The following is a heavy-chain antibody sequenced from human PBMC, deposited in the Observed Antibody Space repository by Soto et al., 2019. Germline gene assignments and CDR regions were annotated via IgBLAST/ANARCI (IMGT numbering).Heavy chain of an antibody. V-gene: IGHV4-4*07. CDR2: GDTNGAT. Sequence: QVQLQESGPGLLRPSDTLSLTCTVSGDSFSGYYWSWIRQPAGKGLEWIGRGDTNGATNYNPSLTSRVTVPGDTSRNQFSLKLRFVTAADTAVYYCAREAAETVGDGYWCDPWGQGTLVTVSS. CDR1: GDSFSGYY. CDR3: AREAAETVGDGYWCDP. D-gene: IGHD6-13*01. J-gene: IGHJ5*02.